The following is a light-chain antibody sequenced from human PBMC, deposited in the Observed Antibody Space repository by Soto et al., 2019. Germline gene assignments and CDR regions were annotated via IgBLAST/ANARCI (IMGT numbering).Light chain of an antibody. V-gene: IGLV2-14*03. CDR1: SSDVGSYNY. J-gene: IGLJ1*01. Sequence: QSALTQPASVSGSPGQSITISCTGTSSDVGSYNYVSWYQQYPGKAPKLMMYDVSNRPSGVSNRFSGSKSDNTASLTISGLQAEDEADYYCSSYTSSSTLYVFGTGTKLTVL. CDR3: SSYTSSSTLYV. CDR2: DVS.